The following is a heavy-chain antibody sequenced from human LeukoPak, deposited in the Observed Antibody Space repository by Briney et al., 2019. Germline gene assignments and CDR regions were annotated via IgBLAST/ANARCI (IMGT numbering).Heavy chain of an antibody. V-gene: IGHV3-48*04. D-gene: IGHD3-3*01. CDR1: GFTFSSYN. CDR2: ISSSSSVI. CDR3: ARGMEDDFWSGPSKVLRRGYFDY. J-gene: IGHJ4*02. Sequence: PGGSLGLSCAASGFTFSSYNMNWVRQAPGKGLEWVSYISSSSSVIYYADSVKGRFTISRDTAKNSLYLQMNSLRAEDTAVYYCARGMEDDFWSGPSKVLRRGYFDYWGQGTLVTVSS.